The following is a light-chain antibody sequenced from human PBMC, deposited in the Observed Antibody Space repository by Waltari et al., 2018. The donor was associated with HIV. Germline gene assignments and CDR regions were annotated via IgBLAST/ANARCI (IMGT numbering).Light chain of an antibody. CDR1: QSVLYNSNSKNY. CDR3: HQYHTTPWA. V-gene: IGKV4-1*01. J-gene: IGKJ1*01. Sequence: IVLTKPPASLAVSLGEGATINCKASQSVLYNSNSKNYLSWYQQRPGQPPKLLIYWASTRESGVPDRFSGSASGTDFTLTISGLQAEDVAVYYCHQYHTTPWAFGQGTKVEIK. CDR2: WAS.